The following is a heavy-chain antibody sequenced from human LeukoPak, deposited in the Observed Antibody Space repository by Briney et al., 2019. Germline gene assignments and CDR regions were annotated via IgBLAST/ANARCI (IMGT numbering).Heavy chain of an antibody. V-gene: IGHV1-2*02. J-gene: IGHJ5*02. CDR1: GYTFTGSY. D-gene: IGHD2-15*01. CDR3: ARDPGGRPANYFDP. Sequence: RGSVKVSCRASGYTFTGSYIHWVRQAPGQGLEWMGWINPSSGDTNFGQRFQGRVTLTRDTSISTAHMELTRLTSDDTAVYYCARDPGGRPANYFDPWGQGTLVTVSS. CDR2: INPSSGDT.